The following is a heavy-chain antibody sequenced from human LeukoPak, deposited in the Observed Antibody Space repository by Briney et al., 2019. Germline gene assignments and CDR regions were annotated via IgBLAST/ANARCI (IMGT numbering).Heavy chain of an antibody. Sequence: PSETLSLTCTDSGGSISSYFWSWIRQPPGKGLEWIGYIYYSGSTNYNPSLKSRVTISVDTSKNQFSLKLSSVTAADTAVYYCARRGGGRVGSGSYWYFDYWGQGTLVTVSS. J-gene: IGHJ4*02. D-gene: IGHD3-10*01. CDR1: GGSISSYF. CDR3: ARRGGGRVGSGSYWYFDY. V-gene: IGHV4-59*08. CDR2: IYYSGST.